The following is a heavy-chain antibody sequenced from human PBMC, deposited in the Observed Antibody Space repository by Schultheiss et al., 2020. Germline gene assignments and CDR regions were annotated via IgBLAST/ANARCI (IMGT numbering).Heavy chain of an antibody. CDR2: ISGTGAST. CDR3: ARSKWNFWSGYPLDY. CDR1: GFTFSSYS. D-gene: IGHD3-3*01. J-gene: IGHJ4*02. Sequence: GGSLRLSCAASGFTFSSYSMNWVRQAPGKGLEWVSGISGTGASTYYADSVKGRFTISRDNSKNTLYLQMNSLRAEDTAVYYCARSKWNFWSGYPLDYWGQGTLVTVSS. V-gene: IGHV3-23*01.